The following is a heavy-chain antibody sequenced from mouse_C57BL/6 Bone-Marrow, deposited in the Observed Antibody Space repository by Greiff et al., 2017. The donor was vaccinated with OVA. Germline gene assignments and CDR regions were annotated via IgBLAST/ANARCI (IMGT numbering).Heavy chain of an antibody. D-gene: IGHD2-2*01. Sequence: VQLKESGPGLVKPSQSLSLTCSVTGYSITSGYYWNWIRQFPGNKLEWMGYISYDGSNNYNPSLKNRISITRDTSKNQFFLKLNSVTTEDTATYYCARGVGLRREGVDYWGQGTTLTVSS. J-gene: IGHJ2*01. V-gene: IGHV3-6*01. CDR1: GYSITSGYY. CDR3: ARGVGLRREGVDY. CDR2: ISYDGSN.